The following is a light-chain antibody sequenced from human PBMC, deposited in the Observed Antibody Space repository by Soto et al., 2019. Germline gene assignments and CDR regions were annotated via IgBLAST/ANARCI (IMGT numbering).Light chain of an antibody. V-gene: IGLV1-36*01. CDR1: SSNIGNHA. CDR2: YDD. CDR3: AAWDDRLNGYV. Sequence: QSVLTQPPSVSEAPRQRVTISCSGSSSNIGNHAVNWYQQLPGKAPKLLIYYDDLLPSGVSDRFSGSKSGTSASLAISGLQSEDEADYYCAAWDDRLNGYVFGTGTKLTVL. J-gene: IGLJ1*01.